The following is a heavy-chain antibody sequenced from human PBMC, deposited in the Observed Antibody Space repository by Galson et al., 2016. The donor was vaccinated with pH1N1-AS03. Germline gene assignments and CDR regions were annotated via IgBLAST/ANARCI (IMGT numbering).Heavy chain of an antibody. CDR2: INYSGST. Sequence: LSLTCTVSGGSISSHYWNWIRQPPGKGLEWIGYINYSGSTNYNPSLKSRVTISVDTSKNQFSLKLSSVTAADTAVYYCARHDYGDYVGWFDPWGQGALVTVSS. CDR3: ARHDYGDYVGWFDP. CDR1: GGSISSHY. J-gene: IGHJ5*02. V-gene: IGHV4-59*11. D-gene: IGHD4-17*01.